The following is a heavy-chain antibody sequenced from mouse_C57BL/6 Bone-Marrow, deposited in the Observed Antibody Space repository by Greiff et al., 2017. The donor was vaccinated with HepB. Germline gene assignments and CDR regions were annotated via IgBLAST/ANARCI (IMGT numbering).Heavy chain of an antibody. J-gene: IGHJ3*01. Sequence: GLEWIGRIDPNSGGTKYNEKFKSKATLTVDKPSSTAYMQLSSLTSEDSAVYYCAVPSTEGGFAYWGQGTLVTVSA. V-gene: IGHV1-72*01. CDR3: AVPSTEGGFAY. D-gene: IGHD1-1*01. CDR2: IDPNSGGT.